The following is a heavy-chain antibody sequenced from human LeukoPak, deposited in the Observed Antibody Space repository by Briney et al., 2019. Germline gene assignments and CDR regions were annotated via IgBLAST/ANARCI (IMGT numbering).Heavy chain of an antibody. D-gene: IGHD6-19*01. V-gene: IGHV3-7*01. CDR1: GFIFSRYW. CDR3: ARYGNGEWLAHYAFDV. J-gene: IGHJ3*01. CDR2: INQDESER. Sequence: GGSLRLSGATSGFIFSRYWMSWVRQAPGKGLEWVANINQDESERNYVDSVKGRFTISRDNAKNSLDLQMNSLRAEDTAVYYCARYGNGEWLAHYAFDVWGQGTMVTVAS.